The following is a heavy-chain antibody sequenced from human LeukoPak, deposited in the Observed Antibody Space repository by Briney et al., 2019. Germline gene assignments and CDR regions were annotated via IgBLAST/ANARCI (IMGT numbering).Heavy chain of an antibody. D-gene: IGHD5-12*01. CDR3: ARGTKTGNTGYDWSY. CDR1: GASISPYY. V-gene: IGHV4-59*01. J-gene: IGHJ4*02. CDR2: IYCTGST. Sequence: SETLSLTFSVSGASISPYYWTWIRQPPGRGLEGIGYIYCTGSTTYNSSLKSRVTMSVDTATNQFTLELSSVTAADTAVYYCARGTKTGNTGYDWSYWGQGSLVTVSS.